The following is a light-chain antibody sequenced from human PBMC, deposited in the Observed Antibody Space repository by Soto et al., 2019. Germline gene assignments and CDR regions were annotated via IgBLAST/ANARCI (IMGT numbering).Light chain of an antibody. CDR2: KVS. J-gene: IGLJ3*02. CDR1: SSDVGHPYNY. CDR3: MSYIDSTSTHWV. Sequence: LTQPASVSGSPGQSITISCTGTSSDVGHPYNYVSWYQQHPGKAPKLLIFKVSNRPSGISGRFSGSKSGNTASLTISGLQAEDEADYYCMSYIDSTSTHWVLGGGTKVTVL. V-gene: IGLV2-14*03.